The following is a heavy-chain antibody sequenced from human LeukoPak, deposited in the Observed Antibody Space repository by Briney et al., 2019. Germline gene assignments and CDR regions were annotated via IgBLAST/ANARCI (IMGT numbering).Heavy chain of an antibody. D-gene: IGHD4-23*01. CDR3: ARGWLAETTVVTPYNY. V-gene: IGHV1-69*13. J-gene: IGHJ4*02. CDR2: IIPIFGTA. CDR1: GGTFSNYA. Sequence: SVKVSCKASGGTFSNYAINWVRQAPGQGLEWMGGIIPIFGTAHCSQKFQGRVTITAVDSMNTAYMELSSLRSDDTAVYYCARGWLAETTVVTPYNYWGQGTLVTVSS.